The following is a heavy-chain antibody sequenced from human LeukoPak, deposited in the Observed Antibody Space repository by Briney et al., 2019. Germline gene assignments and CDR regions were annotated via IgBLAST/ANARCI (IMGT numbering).Heavy chain of an antibody. V-gene: IGHV4-34*01. CDR1: GGSFSGYY. CDR3: ARSSGYLYYMDV. D-gene: IGHD5-12*01. CDR2: INHSGST. Sequence: NPSETLSLTCAVYGGSFSGYYWSWIRQPPGKGLEWIGEINHSGSTNYNPSLKSRVTISVDTSKNQFSLKLSSVTAADTAVYYCARSSGYLYYMDVWGKGTTVTVSS. J-gene: IGHJ6*03.